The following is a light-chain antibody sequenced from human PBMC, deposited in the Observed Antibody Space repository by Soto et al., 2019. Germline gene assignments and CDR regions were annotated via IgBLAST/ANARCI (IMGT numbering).Light chain of an antibody. CDR1: QSVNSD. V-gene: IGKV3-15*01. CDR2: GAS. CDR3: QQYNSWPLT. J-gene: IGKJ4*01. Sequence: EVVLTQSPATLSVSPGERATLSCRAGQSVNSDLAWYQQKPGQAPRLLIYGASTRATDTPARFSGSGSGTEFTLTVSSLQSEDFAVYSCQQYNSWPLTFGGGTKVEIK.